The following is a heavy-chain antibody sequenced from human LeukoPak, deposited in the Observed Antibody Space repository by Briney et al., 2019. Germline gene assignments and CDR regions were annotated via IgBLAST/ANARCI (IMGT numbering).Heavy chain of an antibody. J-gene: IGHJ4*02. CDR3: ARGIAVAGIFDY. D-gene: IGHD6-19*01. CDR1: GGSISSYY. Sequence: SETLSLTCTVSGGSISSYYWSWIRQPAGKGLEWIGRIYTSGSTNYNPSLKSRVTMSVDTSKNQSSLKLSSVTAADTAVYYCARGIAVAGIFDYWGQGTLVTVSS. V-gene: IGHV4-4*07. CDR2: IYTSGST.